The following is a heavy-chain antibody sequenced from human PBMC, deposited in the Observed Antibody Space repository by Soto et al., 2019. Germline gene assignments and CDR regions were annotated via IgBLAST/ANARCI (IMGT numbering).Heavy chain of an antibody. J-gene: IGHJ4*02. CDR3: ATRMTTAPY. CDR1: LFIVSDNY. D-gene: IGHD4-17*01. Sequence: EVRLVQSGGGLVQPGGSLRLSCAASLFIVSDNYMSWVRQAPGKGLEWVSLIYSGGGTDYAESVKGRFTFSRDNSKNTLYLQMNSLKAEDTGIYYCATRMTTAPYWGQGTVVTVSS. CDR2: IYSGGGT. V-gene: IGHV3-66*01.